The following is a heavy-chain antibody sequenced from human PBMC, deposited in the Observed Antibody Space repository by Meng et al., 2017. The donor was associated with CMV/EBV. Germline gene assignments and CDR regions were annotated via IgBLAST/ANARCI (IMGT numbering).Heavy chain of an antibody. CDR1: GFTFSSYA. J-gene: IGHJ6*02. CDR2: IYSGGSST. D-gene: IGHD6-6*01. CDR3: AKAFRGTKYSSSSGRTRGGGMDV. V-gene: IGHV3-23*03. Sequence: LTGAASGFTFSSYAMSWVRQAPGKGLEWVSVIYSGGSSTYYADSVKGRFTISRDNSKNTLYLQMNSLRAEDTAVYYCAKAFRGTKYSSSSGRTRGGGMDVWGQGTTVTVSS.